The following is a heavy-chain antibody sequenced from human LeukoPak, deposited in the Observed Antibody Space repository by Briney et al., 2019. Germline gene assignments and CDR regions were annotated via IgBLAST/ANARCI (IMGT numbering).Heavy chain of an antibody. V-gene: IGHV3-21*01. CDR3: AELGITMIGDV. CDR1: GFTFSSYT. Sequence: PGGSLRLSCSASGFTFSSYTVNWGRQAPGTGQEWVSSISSSSSYIYYADSVKGRFTISRDNAENSLYLRMTSLRAEDTAVYYCAELGITMIGDVWGKGTTVTISS. J-gene: IGHJ6*04. CDR2: ISSSSSYI. D-gene: IGHD3-10*02.